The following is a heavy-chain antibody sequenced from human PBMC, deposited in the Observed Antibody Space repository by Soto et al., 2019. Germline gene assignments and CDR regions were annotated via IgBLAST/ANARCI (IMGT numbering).Heavy chain of an antibody. Sequence: QVQLVESGGGVVQPGRSLRLSCEVSGFSLSGYGMHWVRQAPGKGLEWVAVIWYHGTTKNYADSVKGRFTISGDTSKNTVYLQMDSLKVEDTAVYYCARDVDRTSHLNWFDPWGQGVMVTVSS. CDR2: IWYHGTTK. J-gene: IGHJ5*02. CDR1: GFSLSGYG. D-gene: IGHD5-12*01. V-gene: IGHV3-33*01. CDR3: ARDVDRTSHLNWFDP.